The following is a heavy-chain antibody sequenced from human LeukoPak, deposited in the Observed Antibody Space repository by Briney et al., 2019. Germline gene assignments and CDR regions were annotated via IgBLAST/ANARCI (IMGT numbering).Heavy chain of an antibody. D-gene: IGHD4-17*01. J-gene: IGHJ3*02. Sequence: ASVKVSCKVSGYTLTELSMHWVRQAPGKGLEWMGGFDPEDGETIYAQKFQGRVTMTRDTSTSTVYMELSSLRSEDTAVYYCARDSPDYGDYAGAFDIWGQGTMVTVSS. V-gene: IGHV1-24*01. CDR3: ARDSPDYGDYAGAFDI. CDR2: FDPEDGET. CDR1: GYTLTELS.